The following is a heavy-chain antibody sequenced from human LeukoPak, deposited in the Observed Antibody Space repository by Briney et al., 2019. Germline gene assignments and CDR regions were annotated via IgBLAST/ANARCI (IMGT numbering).Heavy chain of an antibody. CDR1: GGSISSYY. V-gene: IGHV4-4*07. CDR3: AREGYYDSSGYYLQSHYYYYYMDV. D-gene: IGHD3-22*01. CDR2: IYTSGST. J-gene: IGHJ6*03. Sequence: SETLSLTCTVSGGSISSYYWSWIRQPAGKGLEWIGRIYTSGSTNYNPSLKSRVTMSVDTSKNQFSLKLSSVTAADTAVYYCAREGYYDSSGYYLQSHYYYYYMDVWGKGTTVTVPS.